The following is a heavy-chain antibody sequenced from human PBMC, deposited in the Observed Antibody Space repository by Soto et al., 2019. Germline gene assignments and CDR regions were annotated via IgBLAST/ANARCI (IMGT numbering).Heavy chain of an antibody. CDR1: GFTFSSYA. CDR3: AKDHRITIFGVVIPTGVDV. Sequence: TGGSLRLSCAASGFTFSSYAMSWVRQAPGKGLEWVSAISGSGGSTYYADSAKGRFTISRDNSKNTLYLQMNSLRAEDTAVYYCAKDHRITIFGVVIPTGVDVWGQGTTVTVSS. CDR2: ISGSGGST. D-gene: IGHD3-3*01. J-gene: IGHJ6*02. V-gene: IGHV3-23*01.